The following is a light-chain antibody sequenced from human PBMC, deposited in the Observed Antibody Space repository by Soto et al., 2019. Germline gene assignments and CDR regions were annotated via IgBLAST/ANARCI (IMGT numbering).Light chain of an antibody. Sequence: EMVLTQSPGTLSLSPGERATLSCRASQSVSSSYLAWYQQKPGQAPRLLLYGASSRATGIPDRFSGSGSGTDFTLTISRLEPEDFAVYYCQQYGSSQTFGQGTKVEIK. CDR2: GAS. J-gene: IGKJ1*01. V-gene: IGKV3-20*01. CDR1: QSVSSSY. CDR3: QQYGSSQT.